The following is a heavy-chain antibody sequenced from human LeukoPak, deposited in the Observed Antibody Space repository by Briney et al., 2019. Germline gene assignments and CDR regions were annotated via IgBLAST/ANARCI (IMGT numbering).Heavy chain of an antibody. Sequence: PSETLSLTCAVSGGSISSSNWWSWVRQPPGKGLEWIGEIYHSGSTNYNPSLKSRVTISVDKSKNQFSLKPSSVTAADTAVYYCARVLPGYDSSGYPTGEFDYWGQGTLVTVSS. CDR3: ARVLPGYDSSGYPTGEFDY. D-gene: IGHD3-22*01. CDR1: GGSISSSNW. J-gene: IGHJ4*02. V-gene: IGHV4-4*02. CDR2: IYHSGST.